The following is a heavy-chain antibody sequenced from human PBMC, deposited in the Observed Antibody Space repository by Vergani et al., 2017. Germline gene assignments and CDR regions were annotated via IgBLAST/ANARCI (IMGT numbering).Heavy chain of an antibody. CDR1: SGSISSSHW. D-gene: IGHD2/OR15-2a*01. J-gene: IGHJ6*02. CDR3: ARGLSTFFYFYVLDF. CDR2: IYHSGIT. Sequence: QVQLQESGPGLVKPPGTLSLTCAVSSGSISSSHWWTWVRQPPGKGLEWIGEIYHSGITNYNPSLKSRVTISVDKSKNQFSLRLSSVTAADTAVYYCARGLSTFFYFYVLDFWGQGTTVTVSS. V-gene: IGHV4-4*03.